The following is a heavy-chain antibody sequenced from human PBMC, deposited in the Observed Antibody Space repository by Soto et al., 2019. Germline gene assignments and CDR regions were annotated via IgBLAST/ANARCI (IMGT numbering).Heavy chain of an antibody. CDR3: ARGSRYYDFWSGYYTGRYYYYGMDV. CDR1: GGTFSSYA. V-gene: IGHV1-69*13. D-gene: IGHD3-3*01. CDR2: IIPIFGTA. J-gene: IGHJ6*02. Sequence: SVKVSCKASGGTFSSYAISWVRQAPGQGLEWMGGIIPIFGTANYAQKFQGRVTITADESTSTAYMELSSLRSEDTAVYYCARGSRYYDFWSGYYTGRYYYYGMDVWGQGTTVTVSS.